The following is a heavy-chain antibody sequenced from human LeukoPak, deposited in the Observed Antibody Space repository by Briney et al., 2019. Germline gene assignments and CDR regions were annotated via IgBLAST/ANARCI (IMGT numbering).Heavy chain of an antibody. D-gene: IGHD2-2*01. V-gene: IGHV3-30*18. J-gene: IGHJ6*02. CDR1: GFTFSSYG. CDR3: AKSLWVPAAPSYYYYGMDV. CDR2: ISYDGSNK. Sequence: GGSLRPSCAASGFTFSSYGMHWVRQAPGKGLEWVAVISYDGSNKYYADSVKGRFTISRDNSKNTLYLQMNSLRAEDTAVYYCAKSLWVPAAPSYYYYGMDVWGQGTTVTVSS.